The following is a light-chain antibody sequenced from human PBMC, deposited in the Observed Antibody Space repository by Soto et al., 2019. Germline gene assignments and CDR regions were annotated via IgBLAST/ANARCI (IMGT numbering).Light chain of an antibody. CDR1: QTVSSSK. CDR2: GAS. Sequence: EIVLTQSPGTLSLSPGERATLSCRASQTVSSSKLAWYQQKPGQAPKVLIYGASNRATGVPDRFSGSGSGRDFILTISRLEPEDFAVYYCHQYGSSPRTFGQGTKVEIK. V-gene: IGKV3-20*01. CDR3: HQYGSSPRT. J-gene: IGKJ1*01.